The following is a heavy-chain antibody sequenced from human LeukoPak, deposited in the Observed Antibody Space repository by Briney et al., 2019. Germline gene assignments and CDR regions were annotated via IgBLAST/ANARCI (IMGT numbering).Heavy chain of an antibody. J-gene: IGHJ4*02. Sequence: GGSLRLSCAASGFTFSNYNLNWVRQAPGKGLEWLSYITSSSSAIYYADSVKGRFTISRDNAKNSLHLQMNSLRAEDTAVYYCARGPRYFDYWGQGALVTVSS. CDR1: GFTFSNYN. V-gene: IGHV3-48*04. CDR2: ITSSSSAI. CDR3: ARGPRYFDY.